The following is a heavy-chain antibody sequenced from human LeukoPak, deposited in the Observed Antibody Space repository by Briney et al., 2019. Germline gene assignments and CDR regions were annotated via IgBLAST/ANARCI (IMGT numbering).Heavy chain of an antibody. J-gene: IGHJ4*02. CDR2: VDSTSYYI. CDR3: ARVTIFGVVATFDY. D-gene: IGHD3-3*01. Sequence: GGSLRLSCAASGFTLSSFSMNWVRQAPGKGLEWVSSVDSTSYYIYYADSLKGRFTISRDSAKNTLYLQMNSLRAEDTAVYYCARVTIFGVVATFDYWGQGTVIPVSS. V-gene: IGHV3-21*01. CDR1: GFTLSSFS.